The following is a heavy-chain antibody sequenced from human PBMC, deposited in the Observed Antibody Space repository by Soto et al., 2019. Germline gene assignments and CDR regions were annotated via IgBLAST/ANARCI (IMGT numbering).Heavy chain of an antibody. CDR3: ARHDSGGSYYYYYYMDV. CDR2: IYYSGST. Sequence: PSETLSLTCTVSGGSISSYYWSWIRQPPGKGLEWFGYIYYSGSTNYNPSLKSRVTISVDTSKNLFSLKLSSVTAADTAVYYCARHDSGGSYYYYYYMDVWGKGTTVTVSS. J-gene: IGHJ6*03. V-gene: IGHV4-59*08. CDR1: GGSISSYY. D-gene: IGHD2-15*01.